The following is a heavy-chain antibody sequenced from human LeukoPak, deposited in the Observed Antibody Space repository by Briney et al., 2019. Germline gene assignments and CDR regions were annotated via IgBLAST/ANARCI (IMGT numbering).Heavy chain of an antibody. CDR3: ARDLAAIGIVGATTY. D-gene: IGHD1-26*01. V-gene: IGHV3-21*01. J-gene: IGHJ4*02. CDR2: ISSSSSHI. Sequence: GGSLRLSCAASGFTFSSCTMNWVRQAPGKGLEWVSSISSSSSHIYYADSVKGRFTISRDNAKNSLYLQMNSLRAEDTAVYYCARDLAAIGIVGATTYWGQGTLVTVSS. CDR1: GFTFSSCT.